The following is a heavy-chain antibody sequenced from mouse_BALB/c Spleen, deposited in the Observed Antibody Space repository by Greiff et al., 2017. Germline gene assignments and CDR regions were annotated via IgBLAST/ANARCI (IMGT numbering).Heavy chain of an antibody. Sequence: EVNVVESGGGLVQPGGSLKLSCAASGFTFSSYGMSWVRQTPDKRLELVATINSNGGSTYYPDSVKGRFTISRDNAKNTLYLQMSSLKSEDTAMYYCARPNYYGSSYFDYWGQGTTLTVSS. J-gene: IGHJ2*01. CDR3: ARPNYYGSSYFDY. V-gene: IGHV5-6-3*01. CDR1: GFTFSSYG. D-gene: IGHD1-1*01. CDR2: INSNGGST.